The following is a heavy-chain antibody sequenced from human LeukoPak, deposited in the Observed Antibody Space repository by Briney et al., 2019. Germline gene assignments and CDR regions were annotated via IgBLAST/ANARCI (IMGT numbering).Heavy chain of an antibody. J-gene: IGHJ6*03. Sequence: SETLSLTCAVYGGSFSGYYWSWIRQPPGKGLGWIGEINHSGSTNYNPSLKSRVTISVDTSKNQFSLKLRSVTAADTAVYYCARDSPIRSMDVWGKGTTVTVPS. V-gene: IGHV4-34*01. D-gene: IGHD3-16*01. CDR3: ARDSPIRSMDV. CDR1: GGSFSGYY. CDR2: INHSGST.